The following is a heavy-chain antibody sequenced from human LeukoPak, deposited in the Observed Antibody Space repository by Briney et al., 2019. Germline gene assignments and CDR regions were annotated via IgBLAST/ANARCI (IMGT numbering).Heavy chain of an antibody. CDR1: GFTFSSYS. J-gene: IGHJ5*02. CDR2: ISWNSGSI. D-gene: IGHD6-13*01. Sequence: GGSLRLSCAASGFTFSSYSMNWVRQAPGKGLEWVSGISWNSGSIGYADSVKGRFTISRDNAKNSLYLQMNSLRAEDAALYYCAKDIWDGSSWGFHWFDPWGQGTLVTVSS. V-gene: IGHV3-9*01. CDR3: AKDIWDGSSWGFHWFDP.